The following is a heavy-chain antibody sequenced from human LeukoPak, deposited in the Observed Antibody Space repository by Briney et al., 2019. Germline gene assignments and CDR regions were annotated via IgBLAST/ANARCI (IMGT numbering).Heavy chain of an antibody. D-gene: IGHD3-22*01. CDR1: GGSISSSSYY. CDR3: ARHQAYYDSSGTYYFDY. CDR2: IYYSGST. J-gene: IGHJ4*02. V-gene: IGHV4-39*01. Sequence: ASETLSLTCTVSGGSISSSSYYWGWIRQPPGKGLEWIGSIYYSGSTYYNPSLKSRVTISVDTSKNQFSLKLSSVTAADTAVYYCARHQAYYDSSGTYYFDYWGQGTLVTVSS.